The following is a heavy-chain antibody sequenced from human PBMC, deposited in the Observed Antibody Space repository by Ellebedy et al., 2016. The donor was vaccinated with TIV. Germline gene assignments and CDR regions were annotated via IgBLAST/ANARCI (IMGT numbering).Heavy chain of an antibody. CDR2: IFTSDIT. CDR1: GFTFSSFV. CDR3: AVVDFC. V-gene: IGHV3-23*05. J-gene: IGHJ4*02. D-gene: IGHD2-15*01. Sequence: GESLKISCAASGFTFSSFVMSWVRQAPGKGLDWVSVIFTSDITSYADSVRGRFTISRDTYKNTVSLQMNSLRVEDTAIYYCAVVDFCWGQGTLVTVSS.